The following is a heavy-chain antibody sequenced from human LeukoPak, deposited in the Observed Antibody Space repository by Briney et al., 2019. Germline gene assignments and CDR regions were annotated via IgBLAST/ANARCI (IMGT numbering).Heavy chain of an antibody. CDR3: ARELNAYYDFWSGPENWFDP. CDR1: GFTFSSYW. Sequence: GGSLRLSCAASGFTFSSYWMSWVRQAPGKGLEWVANIKQDGSEKYYVDSVKGRLTISRDNAKNSLYLQMNSLRAEDTAVYYCARELNAYYDFWSGPENWFDPWGQGTLVTVSS. CDR2: IKQDGSEK. D-gene: IGHD3-3*01. J-gene: IGHJ5*02. V-gene: IGHV3-7*01.